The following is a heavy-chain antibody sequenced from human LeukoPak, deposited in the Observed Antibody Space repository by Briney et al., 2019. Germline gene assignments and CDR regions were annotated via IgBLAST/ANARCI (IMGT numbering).Heavy chain of an antibody. D-gene: IGHD3-22*01. J-gene: IGHJ4*02. Sequence: SETLSLICTVSGGSISSYYWSWIRQPAGKGLEWIGRIYTSGSTNYNPSLKSRVTMSVDTSKNQFSLKLSSVTAADTAVYYCARDRGYYYDSSGYIDYWGQGTLVTVSS. CDR2: IYTSGST. V-gene: IGHV4-4*07. CDR1: GGSISSYY. CDR3: ARDRGYYYDSSGYIDY.